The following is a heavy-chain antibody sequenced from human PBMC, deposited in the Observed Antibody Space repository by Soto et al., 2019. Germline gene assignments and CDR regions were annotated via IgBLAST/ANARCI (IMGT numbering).Heavy chain of an antibody. CDR1: GFTFSSYA. D-gene: IGHD4-17*01. J-gene: IGHJ5*02. V-gene: IGHV3-30-3*01. CDR3: ARDIVTVTNDP. CDR2: ISYDGSNK. Sequence: QVQLVESGGGVVQPGRSLRLSCAASGFTFSSYAVHWVRQAPGKGLEWVAVISYDGSNKYYADSVKGRFTISRDNSKNTLYLQMNSLRAEDTAVYYCARDIVTVTNDPWGQGTLVTVSS.